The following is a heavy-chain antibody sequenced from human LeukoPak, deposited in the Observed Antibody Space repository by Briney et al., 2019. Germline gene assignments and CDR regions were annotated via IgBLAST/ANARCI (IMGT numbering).Heavy chain of an antibody. Sequence: GGSLRLSCAASGFTFNNYAMTWVRQAPGKGLEWVSTIIGSGGNTDYADSVKGRFTISRDNSKDTLFLQMDSLRVEDTAVYYCATFCSGGDCCSFAPWGQGTLVTVSS. CDR3: ATFCSGGDCCSFAP. D-gene: IGHD2-21*02. J-gene: IGHJ5*02. V-gene: IGHV3-23*01. CDR1: GFTFNNYA. CDR2: IIGSGGNT.